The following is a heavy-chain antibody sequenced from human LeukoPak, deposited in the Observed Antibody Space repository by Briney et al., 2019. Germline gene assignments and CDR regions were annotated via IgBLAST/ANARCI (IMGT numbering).Heavy chain of an antibody. CDR1: GGSISSGGYY. CDR2: IYHSGST. Sequence: SETLSLTCTVSGGSISSGGYYWSWIRQPPGKGLEWIGYIYHSGSTYYNPSLKSRVTVSVDRSKNQFSLKLSSVTAADTAVYYCARAPRGACDYWGQGTLVTVSS. J-gene: IGHJ4*02. D-gene: IGHD3-16*01. CDR3: ARAPRGACDY. V-gene: IGHV4-30-2*01.